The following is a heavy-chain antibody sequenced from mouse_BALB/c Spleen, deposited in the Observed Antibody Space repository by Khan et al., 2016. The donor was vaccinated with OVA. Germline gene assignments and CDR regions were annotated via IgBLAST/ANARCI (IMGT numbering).Heavy chain of an antibody. D-gene: IGHD1-2*01. Sequence: EVQLQESGPGLVKPSQSLSLTCTVTGYSITSGYGWNWIRQFPGNKLEWMGYISYSGSTNYNPSLKSRNSITRVTSKNQFFLQLNSVTTEDTATYYCARTARIKYWGQGTTLTVSS. J-gene: IGHJ2*01. V-gene: IGHV3-2*02. CDR1: GYSITSGYG. CDR2: ISYSGST. CDR3: ARTARIKY.